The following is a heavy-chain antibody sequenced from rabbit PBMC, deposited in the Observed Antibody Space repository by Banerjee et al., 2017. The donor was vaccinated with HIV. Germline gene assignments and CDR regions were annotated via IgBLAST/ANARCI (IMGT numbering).Heavy chain of an antibody. Sequence: QEQLEESGGDLVKPEGSLTLTCTASGFSFNNKYVMCWVRQAPGKGLEWIACIHNGDGNTWYATWVNGRFTISRGTSLNTVDLILSSLTAADTATYFCGRDPGYVGDGWYLDLWGQGTLVTVS. D-gene: IGHD7-1*01. CDR2: IHNGDGNT. V-gene: IGHV1S47*01. CDR1: GFSFNNKYV. CDR3: GRDPGYVGDGWYLDL. J-gene: IGHJ4*01.